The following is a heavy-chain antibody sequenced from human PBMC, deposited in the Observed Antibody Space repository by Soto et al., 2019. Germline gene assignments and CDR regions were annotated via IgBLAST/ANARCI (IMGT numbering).Heavy chain of an antibody. Sequence: SETLSLTCAVSGGSISSGGYSWSWIRQPPGKGLEWIGYIYHSGSTYYNPSLKSRVTISVDTSKNQFSLKLSSVTAADTAVYYCARRMRWELLEWMDTDYWGQGTLVTVSS. CDR1: GGSISSGGYS. J-gene: IGHJ4*02. V-gene: IGHV4-30-2*03. D-gene: IGHD1-26*01. CDR3: ARRMRWELLEWMDTDY. CDR2: IYHSGST.